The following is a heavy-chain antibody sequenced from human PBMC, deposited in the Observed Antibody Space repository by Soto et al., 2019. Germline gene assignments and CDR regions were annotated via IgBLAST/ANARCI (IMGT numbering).Heavy chain of an antibody. Sequence: SETLSLTCAIYGGSFSGYYWTWIRQPPWTGLEWIGEINHSGSTNYNPSLKSRVTISVDTSKNQFSLKLTSVTAADTAVYYCARGLITGSHYSGGWYYFDSWGQGTQVTVSS. J-gene: IGHJ4*02. CDR2: INHSGST. CDR1: GGSFSGYY. D-gene: IGHD6-19*01. V-gene: IGHV4-34*01. CDR3: ARGLITGSHYSGGWYYFDS.